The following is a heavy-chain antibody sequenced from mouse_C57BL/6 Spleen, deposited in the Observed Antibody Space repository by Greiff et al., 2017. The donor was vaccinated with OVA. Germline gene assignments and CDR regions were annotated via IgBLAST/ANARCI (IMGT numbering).Heavy chain of an antibody. D-gene: IGHD1-1*02. Sequence: DVKLVESGGGLVKPGGSLKLSCAASGFTFSSYAMAWVRQTPEKRLEWVATISDGGSYTYYPDNVQGRFTISRDNAKNNLYRQMSQLKAEDTAMYYCARGVADYWGQGTTLTVSS. CDR3: ARGVADY. J-gene: IGHJ2*01. V-gene: IGHV5-4*03. CDR1: GFTFSSYA. CDR2: ISDGGSYT.